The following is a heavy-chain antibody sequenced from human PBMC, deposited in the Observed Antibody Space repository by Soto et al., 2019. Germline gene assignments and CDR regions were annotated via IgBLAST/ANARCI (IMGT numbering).Heavy chain of an antibody. CDR1: GGTFSSYA. J-gene: IGHJ6*02. D-gene: IGHD3-3*01. CDR2: IIPIFGTA. V-gene: IGHV1-69*06. Sequence: QVQLVQSGAEVKKPGSSVKVSCKASGGTFSSYAISWVRQAPGQGLEWMGGIIPIFGTANYAQKFQGRVTITADKSTSTASMELSSLRSEDTAVYYCASPTREWLPPARDYYYGMDVWGQGPTVTVSS. CDR3: ASPTREWLPPARDYYYGMDV.